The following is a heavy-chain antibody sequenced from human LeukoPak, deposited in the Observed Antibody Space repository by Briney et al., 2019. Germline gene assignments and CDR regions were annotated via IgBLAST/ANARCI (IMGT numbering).Heavy chain of an antibody. V-gene: IGHV4-59*01. CDR1: GGSISTYY. Sequence: PSGTLSLTCSVSGGSISTYYWTWIRQPPGKGLEWIGYIYYSGSTNYNPSLKSRVTISLDTSKNQFSLKLSSVTAADTAVYYCARAILSGYPDSWGQGTLVIVFS. J-gene: IGHJ4*02. CDR2: IYYSGST. CDR3: ARAILSGYPDS. D-gene: IGHD3-3*01.